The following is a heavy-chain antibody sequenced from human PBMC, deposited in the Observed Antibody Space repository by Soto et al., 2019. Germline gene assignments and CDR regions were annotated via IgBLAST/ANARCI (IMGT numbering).Heavy chain of an antibody. J-gene: IGHJ5*02. Sequence: ASESLSLTCTVSGGSISSSSYYWGWIRQPPGKGLEWIGSIYYSGSTYYNPSLKSRVTISVDTSKNQFSLKLSSVTAADTAVYYCARRGAYYDILAGYENWFDPGGQGTLVNVSS. V-gene: IGHV4-39*01. CDR3: ARRGAYYDILAGYENWFDP. CDR1: GGSISSSSYY. D-gene: IGHD3-9*01. CDR2: IYYSGST.